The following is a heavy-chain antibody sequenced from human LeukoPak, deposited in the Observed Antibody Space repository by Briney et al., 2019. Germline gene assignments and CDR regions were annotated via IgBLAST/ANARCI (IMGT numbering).Heavy chain of an antibody. CDR1: GFTFSSYS. CDR3: ARTHDYGDYEGDY. Sequence: GGSLRLSCAASGFTFSSYSMNWVRQAPGKGLEWVSSISSSSSYIYYADSVKGRFTISRDNAKNSLYLQMNSPRAEDTAVYYCARTHDYGDYEGDYWGQGTLVTVSS. V-gene: IGHV3-21*01. J-gene: IGHJ4*02. CDR2: ISSSSSYI. D-gene: IGHD4-17*01.